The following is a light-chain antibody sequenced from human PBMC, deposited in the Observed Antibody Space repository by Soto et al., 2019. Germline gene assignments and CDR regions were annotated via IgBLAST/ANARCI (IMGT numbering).Light chain of an antibody. CDR3: SSYTSSSTLV. J-gene: IGLJ1*01. V-gene: IGLV2-14*01. Sequence: QSVLTQPASLSGSPGQSITISCTGTSSDVGGYKYVSWYQQHPGKSPKLMIYDVSNRPSGVSNRFSGSKSGNTASLTISGLQAEDEADYYCSSYTSSSTLVFGTGTKVTVL. CDR1: SSDVGGYKY. CDR2: DVS.